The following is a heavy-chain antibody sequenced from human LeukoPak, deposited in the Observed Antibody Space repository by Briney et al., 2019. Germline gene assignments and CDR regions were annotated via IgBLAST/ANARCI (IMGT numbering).Heavy chain of an antibody. J-gene: IGHJ3*02. Sequence: GGSLRLSCAASGFTFSNYWMNWVRQAPGKGLEWVANIKQDGSEKYYVDSVKGRFTISRDNAENSLYLQMNSPRAEDTAVYYCARGSNGAFDIWGQGTMVTVSP. CDR2: IKQDGSEK. CDR1: GFTFSNYW. CDR3: ARGSNGAFDI. V-gene: IGHV3-7*01.